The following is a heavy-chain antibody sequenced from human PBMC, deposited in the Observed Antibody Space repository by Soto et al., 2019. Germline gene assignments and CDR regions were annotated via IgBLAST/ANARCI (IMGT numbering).Heavy chain of an antibody. CDR2: IYYSGST. Sequence: SETLSLTCTVPGGSISSGDYYWSWIRQPPGKGLEWIGYIYYSGSTYYNPSLKSRVTISVDTSKNQFSLKLSSVTAADTAVYYCARVRNSGYDPFDYWGQGTLVTVSS. D-gene: IGHD5-12*01. CDR3: ARVRNSGYDPFDY. CDR1: GGSISSGDYY. J-gene: IGHJ4*02. V-gene: IGHV4-30-4*01.